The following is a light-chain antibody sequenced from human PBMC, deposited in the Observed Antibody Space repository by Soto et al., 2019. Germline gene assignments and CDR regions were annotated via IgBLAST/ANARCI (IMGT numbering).Light chain of an antibody. CDR2: DAS. CDR1: QSVSRW. CDR3: QQYNGFSHT. J-gene: IGKJ2*01. V-gene: IGKV1-5*01. Sequence: IHMTHAPSTLSASVLYRVTITFLASQSVSRWLSWYQQKPGKAPKLLIYDASILQSGVPPRFSGSGSGAEFTLTISSLQPDDSATYHCQQYNGFSHTFGQGTKVDIK.